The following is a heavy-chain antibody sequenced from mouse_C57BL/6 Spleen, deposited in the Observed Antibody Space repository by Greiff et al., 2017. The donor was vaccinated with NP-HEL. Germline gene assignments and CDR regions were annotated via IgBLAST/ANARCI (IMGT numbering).Heavy chain of an antibody. CDR1: GFTFSSYG. D-gene: IGHD1-1*01. CDR2: ISSGGSYT. CDR3: ARHGFITTVVATEYYAMDY. J-gene: IGHJ4*01. V-gene: IGHV5-6*01. Sequence: VQLKQSGGDLVKPGGSLKLSCAASGFTFSSYGMSWVRPTPDKRLEWVATISSGGSYTYYPDSVKGRFTISRDNAKNTLYLQMSSRKSEDTAMYYCARHGFITTVVATEYYAMDYWGQGTSVTVAS.